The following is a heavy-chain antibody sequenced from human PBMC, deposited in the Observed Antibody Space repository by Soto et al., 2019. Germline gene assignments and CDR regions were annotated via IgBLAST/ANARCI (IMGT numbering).Heavy chain of an antibody. V-gene: IGHV3-73*01. CDR2: IRSKANSYAT. CDR3: TRRAGAAAGTYGDY. J-gene: IGHJ4*02. CDR1: GFTFSGSA. Sequence: GESLKISCAASGFTFSGSAMHWVRQASGKGLEWVGRIRSKANSYATAYAASVKGRFTISRDDSKNTAYLQMNSLETEAASFYACTRRAGAAAGTYGDYWGQGTLVTVSS. D-gene: IGHD6-13*01.